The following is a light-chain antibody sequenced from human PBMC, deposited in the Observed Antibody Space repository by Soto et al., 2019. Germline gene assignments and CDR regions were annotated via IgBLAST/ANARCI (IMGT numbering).Light chain of an antibody. V-gene: IGKV1-5*03. J-gene: IGKJ1*01. Sequence: DIQMTQSPSTLSASVGDRVTITCRASQTISCWLAWYQQKLGKAPKLLIYKASTLKSGVPSRFSGSGSGTEFTLTISSLQPDDFATYYCQHYNSYSEAFGQGTKVDIK. CDR2: KAS. CDR1: QTISCW. CDR3: QHYNSYSEA.